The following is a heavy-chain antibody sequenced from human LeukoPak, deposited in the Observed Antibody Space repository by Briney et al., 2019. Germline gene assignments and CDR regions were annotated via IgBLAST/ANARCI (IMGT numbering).Heavy chain of an antibody. J-gene: IGHJ4*02. D-gene: IGHD3-10*01. CDR1: GFTFSSYW. CDR3: AREGLWFGDRPILYY. Sequence: GGSLRLSCAASGFTFSSYWMHWVRQAPGKGLVWVSRINSDGSSTSYADSVKGRFTISRDNAKNTLYLQMNSLRAEDTAVYYCAREGLWFGDRPILYYWGQGTLVTVSS. V-gene: IGHV3-74*01. CDR2: INSDGSST.